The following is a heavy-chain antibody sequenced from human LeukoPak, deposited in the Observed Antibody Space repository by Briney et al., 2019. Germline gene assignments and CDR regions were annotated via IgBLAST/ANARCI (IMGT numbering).Heavy chain of an antibody. V-gene: IGHV4-61*02. D-gene: IGHD3-16*01. CDR2: IKSSNT. CDR1: GGSISSDRFY. Sequence: PSETLSLTCTVSGGSISSDRFYWTWVRQPAGKGLEWIGRIKSSNTNYNPSLKSRVSISRDTSTNQFSLKLSSLTAADTAVYYCARVPDWTYVPDYWGQGTLVTVSS. J-gene: IGHJ4*02. CDR3: ARVPDWTYVPDY.